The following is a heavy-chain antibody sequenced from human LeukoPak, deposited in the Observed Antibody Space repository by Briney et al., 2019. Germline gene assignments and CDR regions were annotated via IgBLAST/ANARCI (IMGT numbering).Heavy chain of an antibody. CDR3: AAQPHDYDYVWGSYRWSDAFDI. Sequence: SVKVSCKASGFTFTSSAMQWVRQARGQRLEWIGWIVVGSGNTNYAQKFQERVTITRDMSTSTAYMELSSLRSEDTAVYYCAAQPHDYDYVWGSYRWSDAFDIWGQGTMVTISS. J-gene: IGHJ3*02. V-gene: IGHV1-58*02. CDR1: GFTFTSSA. D-gene: IGHD3-16*02. CDR2: IVVGSGNT.